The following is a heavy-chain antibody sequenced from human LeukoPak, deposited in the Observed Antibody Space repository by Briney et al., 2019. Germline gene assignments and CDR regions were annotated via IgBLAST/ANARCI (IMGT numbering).Heavy chain of an antibody. D-gene: IGHD6-13*01. V-gene: IGHV1-18*01. CDR1: GYTFTSYI. Sequence: ASVKVSCKASGYTFTSYIISWVRQAPGQGLEWMGWINAYNGNTDYAQRVQGRVTMTTETSTSTAYMEVRSLRSDDTAVYYCARDRHIAAAVYYYYMDVWGKGTPVTVSS. CDR3: ARDRHIAAAVYYYYMDV. J-gene: IGHJ6*03. CDR2: INAYNGNT.